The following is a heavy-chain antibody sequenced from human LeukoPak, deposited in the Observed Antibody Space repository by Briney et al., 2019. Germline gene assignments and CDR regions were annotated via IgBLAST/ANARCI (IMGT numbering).Heavy chain of an antibody. Sequence: ASVKVSCKASGYTFTSYGISWVRQVPGQGLEWMGWISAYNGNTNYAQKLQGRVTMTTDTSTSTAYMELRSLRSDDTAVYYCARDLKWYCSGGSCCSGNLFDYWGQRTLVTVSS. D-gene: IGHD2-15*01. CDR3: ARDLKWYCSGGSCCSGNLFDY. J-gene: IGHJ4*02. V-gene: IGHV1-18*01. CDR2: ISAYNGNT. CDR1: GYTFTSYG.